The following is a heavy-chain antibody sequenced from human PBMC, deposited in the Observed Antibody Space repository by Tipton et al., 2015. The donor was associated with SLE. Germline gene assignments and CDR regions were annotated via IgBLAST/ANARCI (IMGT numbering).Heavy chain of an antibody. Sequence: TLSLTCTVSGGSITSGNYYWSWIRQPAGKGLEWIGRIYTNGSTNYNPSLKSRVTMSVDTSQNQFSLNLRSVTAADTAVYYCVRHFSTVIQGPLYFDYWGQGTLVTVSS. D-gene: IGHD2/OR15-2a*01. J-gene: IGHJ4*02. V-gene: IGHV4-61*02. CDR2: IYTNGST. CDR3: VRHFSTVIQGPLYFDY. CDR1: GGSITSGNYY.